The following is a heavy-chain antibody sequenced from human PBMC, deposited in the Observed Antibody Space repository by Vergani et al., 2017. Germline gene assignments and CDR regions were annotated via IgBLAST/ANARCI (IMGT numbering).Heavy chain of an antibody. V-gene: IGHV3-23*01. CDR1: GFTFSSYA. D-gene: IGHD1-1*01. J-gene: IGHJ6*02. CDR3: ARDKSGYTNYYYYGMDV. CDR2: ISGSGGST. Sequence: EVQLLESGGGLVQPGGSLRLSCAASGFTFSSYAMSWVRQAPGKGLEWVSAISGSGGSTYYADSVKGRFTISRDNSKNTLYLQMNSLRAEDTAVYHCARDKSGYTNYYYYGMDVWGQGATVTDSS.